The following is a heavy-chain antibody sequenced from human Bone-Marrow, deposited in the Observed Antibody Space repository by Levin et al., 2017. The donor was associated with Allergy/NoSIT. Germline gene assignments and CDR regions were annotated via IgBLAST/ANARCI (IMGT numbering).Heavy chain of an antibody. J-gene: IGHJ6*01. CDR2: INPLFGIA. V-gene: IGHV1-69*17. CDR3: ARVRGYDYSPYGMDV. Sequence: KISCKASGGTFSNYAISWVRQAPGQGLEWMGGINPLFGIANYAQNFQGRVTITADTSTNTAYMELISLRSEDTALYFCARVRGYDYSPYGMDVWGQGTTVTVSS. D-gene: IGHD5-12*01. CDR1: GGTFSNYA.